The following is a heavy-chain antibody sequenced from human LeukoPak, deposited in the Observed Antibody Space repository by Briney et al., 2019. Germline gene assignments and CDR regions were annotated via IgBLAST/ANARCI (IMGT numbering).Heavy chain of an antibody. CDR3: ARRLVDSGASQVSDD. Sequence: PSETLSLTCSVSGYSINSAYYWGWIRQPPGKGLEWIGEINDSGSVNCNPSLKNRVTLSVDTSKNQFSLRLSSVAAADTAVYYCARRLVDSGASQVSDDWGQGTLVTVSS. D-gene: IGHD2-15*01. CDR1: GYSINSAYY. V-gene: IGHV4-38-2*01. J-gene: IGHJ4*02. CDR2: INDSGSV.